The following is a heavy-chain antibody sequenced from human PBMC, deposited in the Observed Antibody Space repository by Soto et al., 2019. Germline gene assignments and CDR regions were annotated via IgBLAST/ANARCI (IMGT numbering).Heavy chain of an antibody. CDR1: GDSSVSSSSYY. CDR3: VSEVSSTDGMDV. Sequence: PSETLSLTCTVSGDSSVSSSSYYWGWIRQPPGKGLEWIGSIYYTGNTFYSPSFRSRLTISVDTSKSQFSLKLRSVTAADTATYYCVSEVSSTDGMDVWGQGTTVTVSS. V-gene: IGHV4-39*01. CDR2: IYYTGNT. J-gene: IGHJ6*02. D-gene: IGHD2-15*01.